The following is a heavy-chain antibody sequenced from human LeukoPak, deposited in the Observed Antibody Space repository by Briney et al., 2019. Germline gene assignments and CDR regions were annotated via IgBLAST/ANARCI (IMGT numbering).Heavy chain of an antibody. V-gene: IGHV3-53*01. CDR2: IYSGGST. J-gene: IGHJ4*02. Sequence: PGGSLRLSCAASGFTVSSNYMSWVRQAPGKGLEWVSVIYSGGSTYYADSVKGRFTISRDNAKNSLYLQMNSLRAEDTAVYYCAREKSGWSVDYWGQGTLVTVSS. CDR3: AREKSGWSVDY. CDR1: GFTVSSNY. D-gene: IGHD6-19*01.